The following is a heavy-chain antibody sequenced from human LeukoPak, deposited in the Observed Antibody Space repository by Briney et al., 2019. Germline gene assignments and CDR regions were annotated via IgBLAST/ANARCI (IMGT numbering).Heavy chain of an antibody. CDR1: GFTFSSYA. CDR3: AKDRPNYYGTNGHYYRRDGDC. J-gene: IGHJ4*02. V-gene: IGHV3-23*01. Sequence: RGSLRLSCVASGFTFSSYAMSWVRQAAGKGLEWVSSTSSSGETTYYADSVKGRFTISRDNSRNTLYLQMNSLRAEDTAVYYCAKDRPNYYGTNGHYYRRDGDCWGQGTLVTVSS. D-gene: IGHD3-22*01. CDR2: TSSSGETT.